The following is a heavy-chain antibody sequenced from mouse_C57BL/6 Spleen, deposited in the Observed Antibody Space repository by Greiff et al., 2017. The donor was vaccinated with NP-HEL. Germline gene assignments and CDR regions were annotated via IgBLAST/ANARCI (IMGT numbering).Heavy chain of an antibody. Sequence: EVMLVESGGGLVKPGGSLKLSCAASGFTFSSYAMSWVRQTPEKRLEWVATISDGGSYTYYPDNVKGRFTISRDNAKNNLYLQMSHLKSEDTAMYYCAREDYDYWFAYWGQGTLVTVSA. V-gene: IGHV5-4*01. CDR1: GFTFSSYA. J-gene: IGHJ3*01. CDR2: ISDGGSYT. CDR3: AREDYDYWFAY. D-gene: IGHD2-4*01.